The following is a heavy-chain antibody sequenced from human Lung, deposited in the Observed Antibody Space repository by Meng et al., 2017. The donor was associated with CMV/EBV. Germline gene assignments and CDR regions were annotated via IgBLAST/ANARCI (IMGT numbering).Heavy chain of an antibody. D-gene: IGHD2-2*02. CDR1: GYTFTGHY. J-gene: IGHJ5*02. V-gene: IGHV1-2*02. Sequence: ASXXVSXKASGYTFTGHYLHWVRQAPGQGLGWMGWIYPASGGTNYAQKFQGRVTMTRDTSTSTVYMELSSLRSEDTAVYYCARDNEDPEGYQLLYKRESWFDPWXQGTLVTVSS. CDR3: ARDNEDPEGYQLLYKRESWFDP. CDR2: IYPASGGT.